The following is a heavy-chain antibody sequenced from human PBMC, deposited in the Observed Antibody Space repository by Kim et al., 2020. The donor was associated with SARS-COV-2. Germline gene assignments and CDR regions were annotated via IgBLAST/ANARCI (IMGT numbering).Heavy chain of an antibody. CDR3: TKKIDAAYGGNSDY. CDR2: ISYDGSNR. CDR1: GFSFSSYG. D-gene: IGHD4-17*01. J-gene: IGHJ4*02. Sequence: GGSLRLSCAASGFSFSSYGMHWVRQAPGKGLEWVAVISYDGSNRYYADSAKGRFTISRDNSKNTLYLQMNTLRAEYTALYYCTKKIDAAYGGNSDYWGQGTL. V-gene: IGHV3-30*18.